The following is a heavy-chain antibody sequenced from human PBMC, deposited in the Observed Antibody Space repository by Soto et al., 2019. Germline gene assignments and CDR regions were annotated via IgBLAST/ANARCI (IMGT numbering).Heavy chain of an antibody. CDR3: AKLQEGVGDKHPTFAF. J-gene: IGHJ4*02. V-gene: IGHV5-10-1*01. Sequence: GESLKISCKGSGYSFTSYWISWVRQMPGKGLEWMGRIDPSDSYTNYSPSFQGHVTISADKSISTAYLQWSSLKASDTAMYYCAKLQEGVGDKHPTFAFGGKGTLVPVSS. CDR2: IDPSDSYT. D-gene: IGHD1-26*01. CDR1: GYSFTSYW.